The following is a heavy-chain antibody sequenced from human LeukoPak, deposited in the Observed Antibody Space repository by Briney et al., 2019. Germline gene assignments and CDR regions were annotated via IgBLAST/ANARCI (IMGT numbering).Heavy chain of an antibody. V-gene: IGHV5-51*01. J-gene: IGHJ4*02. D-gene: IGHD3-10*01. Sequence: GKSLKISCKTSGYSFTNYWIGWVRQMPGKGLEWMGIIYPGDSDTRYSPSLQGHVTISADKPISTAYLQWSSLKASDTAMYYCARLRGSGRKRYYFDYWGQGTLVTVSS. CDR2: IYPGDSDT. CDR1: GYSFTNYW. CDR3: ARLRGSGRKRYYFDY.